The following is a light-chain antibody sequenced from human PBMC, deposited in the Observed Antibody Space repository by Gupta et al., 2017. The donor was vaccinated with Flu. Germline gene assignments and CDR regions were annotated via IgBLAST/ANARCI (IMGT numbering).Light chain of an antibody. Sequence: MLPQPPSVSEPPGRTVVISCIRSSGSIGSNTLQWYQQRPGTSPKTLIFEDKRRPSGVADRVSGSSDISSNSASLTISGLKMEDEADYYCQSFDTNNHVIFGGGTKLAVL. CDR2: EDK. CDR1: SGSIGSNT. CDR3: QSFDTNNHVI. V-gene: IGLV6-57*01. J-gene: IGLJ2*01.